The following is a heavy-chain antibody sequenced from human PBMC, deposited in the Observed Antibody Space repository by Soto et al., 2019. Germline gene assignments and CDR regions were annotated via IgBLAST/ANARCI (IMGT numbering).Heavy chain of an antibody. J-gene: IGHJ4*02. CDR2: ILYDGSKE. CDR1: GFTFSSYG. D-gene: IGHD4-17*01. V-gene: IGHV3-30*18. Sequence: AGGSLRLSCAASGFTFSSYGMHWVRQAPGKGLEWVAVILYDGSKEYYADSMKGRFTISRDNSKNTLYLQMDSLRAEDTAVYYCAKDRGALRWSEEHYYFDYWGQGALVTVSS. CDR3: AKDRGALRWSEEHYYFDY.